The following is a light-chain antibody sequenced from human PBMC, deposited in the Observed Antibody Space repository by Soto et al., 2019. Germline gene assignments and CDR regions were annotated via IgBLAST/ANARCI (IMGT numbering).Light chain of an antibody. Sequence: IPLTQSPYSLSASVGDRVTITCRASQEISGYLAWYQQTPGKAPKLLIYGVSTLQDGVSSRFSGRGSGTDFSLTISSLQPEDFATYYCQNLHWAFGPGT. CDR3: QNLHWA. V-gene: IGKV1-9*01. J-gene: IGKJ1*01. CDR1: QEISGY. CDR2: GVS.